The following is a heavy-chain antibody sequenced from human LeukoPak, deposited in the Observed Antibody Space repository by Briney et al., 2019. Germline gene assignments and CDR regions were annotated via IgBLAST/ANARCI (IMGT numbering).Heavy chain of an antibody. J-gene: IGHJ5*02. CDR2: IYYSGST. V-gene: IGHV4-39*07. Sequence: SETPSLTCTVSGGSISSSSYYWGWIRQPPGKGLEWIGSIYYSGSTYYNPSLKSRVTISVDTSKNQFSLKLSSVTAADTAVYYCARVGVVTPVFDPWGQGTLVTVSS. D-gene: IGHD4-23*01. CDR3: ARVGVVTPVFDP. CDR1: GGSISSSSYY.